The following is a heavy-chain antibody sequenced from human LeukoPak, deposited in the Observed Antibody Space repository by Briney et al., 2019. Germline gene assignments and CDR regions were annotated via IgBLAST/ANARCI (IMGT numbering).Heavy chain of an antibody. D-gene: IGHD6-13*01. CDR3: ARGELAAAGRGSARLKYNWFDP. V-gene: IGHV1-8*01. CDR1: GYTFTSYD. J-gene: IGHJ5*02. Sequence: ASVKVSCKASGYTFTSYDINWVRQATGQGLEWMGWMNPNSGNTGYAQKFQGRVTMTRNTSISTAYMELSSLRSEDTAVYYCARGELAAAGRGSARLKYNWFDPWGQGTLVTVSS. CDR2: MNPNSGNT.